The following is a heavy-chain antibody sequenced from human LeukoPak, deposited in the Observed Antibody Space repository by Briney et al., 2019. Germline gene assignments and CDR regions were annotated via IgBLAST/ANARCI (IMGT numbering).Heavy chain of an antibody. CDR1: GFTVGTYW. CDR2: IKSDVST. D-gene: IGHD3-22*01. CDR3: ASAPSEIGGYSPEYFRH. J-gene: IGHJ1*01. V-gene: IGHV3-74*01. Sequence: GGSLRLAWAAAGFTVGTYWMQWVRHAAGRGRGWVSRIKSDVSTNYAASVTRRFTISRANAKNTVSLQMNSLRPEDTGVYYCASAPSEIGGYSPEYFRHWGPGALVTVSS.